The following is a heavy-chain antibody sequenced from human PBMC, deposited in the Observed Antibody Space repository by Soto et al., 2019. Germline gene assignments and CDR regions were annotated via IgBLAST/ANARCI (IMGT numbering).Heavy chain of an antibody. CDR1: GFTFSYHA. D-gene: IGHD1-1*01. CDR3: ARGTTTSAFSVMDV. V-gene: IGHV3-30-3*01. J-gene: IGHJ6*02. Sequence: QVQLVESGGGVVQPGRSLRLSCAASGFTFSYHALNWVRQAPGKVLEWVAVTSYDGDNKYIAEAVKGRLTISRDNPKNTVSLQMNSLRTEDTAMYFCARGTTTSAFSVMDVWGQGTTVTVSS. CDR2: TSYDGDNK.